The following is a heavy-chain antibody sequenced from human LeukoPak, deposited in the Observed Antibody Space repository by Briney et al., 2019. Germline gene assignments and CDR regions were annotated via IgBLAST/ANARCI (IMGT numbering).Heavy chain of an antibody. CDR2: INSDGSST. CDR1: GFTFSSYW. Sequence: GGSLRLSCAASGFTFSSYWMHWVRQAPGKGLVWVSRINSDGSSTSYADSGKGRFTISRDNAKNTLYLQMNSLRAEDTAVYYCARGAYYYDSSGYYYYFDYWGQGTLVTVSS. J-gene: IGHJ4*02. V-gene: IGHV3-74*01. D-gene: IGHD3-22*01. CDR3: ARGAYYYDSSGYYYYFDY.